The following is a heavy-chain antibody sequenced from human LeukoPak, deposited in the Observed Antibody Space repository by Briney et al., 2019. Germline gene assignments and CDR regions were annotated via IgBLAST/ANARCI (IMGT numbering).Heavy chain of an antibody. Sequence: GGSLRLSCAASGFTFSSYSMNWVRQAPGKGLEWVSSISSSSSYIYYADSVKGRFTISRDNAKNSLYLQMNSLRAEDTALYYCARGAEVRFLEWLLYGSFDYWGQGTLVTVSS. CDR3: ARGAEVRFLEWLLYGSFDY. CDR1: GFTFSSYS. V-gene: IGHV3-21*04. J-gene: IGHJ4*02. D-gene: IGHD3-3*01. CDR2: ISSSSSYI.